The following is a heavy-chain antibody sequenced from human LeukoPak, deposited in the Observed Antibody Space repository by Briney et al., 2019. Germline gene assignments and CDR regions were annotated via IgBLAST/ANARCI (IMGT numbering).Heavy chain of an antibody. CDR2: IYHSGST. CDR3: AREEALGSGSFDY. J-gene: IGHJ4*02. V-gene: IGHV4-4*02. CDR1: GGSISSSNW. D-gene: IGHD1-26*01. Sequence: SETLSLTCAVSGGSISSSNWWSWVRQPPGKGLEWIGEIYHSGSTNYNPSLKSRVTISVDKSKNQFSLKLSSVTAADTAVYYCAREEALGSGSFDYWGQGTLVTVSS.